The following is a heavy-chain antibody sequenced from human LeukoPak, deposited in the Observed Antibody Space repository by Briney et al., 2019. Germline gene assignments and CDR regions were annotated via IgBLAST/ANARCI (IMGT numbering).Heavy chain of an antibody. CDR1: GFTFSNYA. CDR2: ISGSGSGGNT. D-gene: IGHD1-26*01. CDR3: AKAGSIRFDY. Sequence: PGGSLRLSCAASGFTFSNYAMSWVRQAPGKGLEWVSGISGSGSGGNTYYADSVKGRFTISRDNSKNTLYLQMNSLRAEDTAVYYCAKAGSIRFDYWGQGTLVIVSS. V-gene: IGHV3-23*01. J-gene: IGHJ4*02.